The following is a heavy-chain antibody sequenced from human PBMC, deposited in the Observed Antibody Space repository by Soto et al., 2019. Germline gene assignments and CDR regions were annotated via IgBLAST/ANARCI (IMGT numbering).Heavy chain of an antibody. V-gene: IGHV4-59*08. CDR3: ARLRGPFWFGELLYYFDY. CDR2: IYYSGST. J-gene: IGHJ4*02. Sequence: PSETLSLTCTVSGGSISSYYWSWIRQPPGKGLEWIGYIYYSGSTNYNPSLKSRVTISVDTSKNQFSLKLSSVTAADTAVYYCARLRGPFWFGELLYYFDYWGQGTLVTVSS. CDR1: GGSISSYY. D-gene: IGHD3-10*01.